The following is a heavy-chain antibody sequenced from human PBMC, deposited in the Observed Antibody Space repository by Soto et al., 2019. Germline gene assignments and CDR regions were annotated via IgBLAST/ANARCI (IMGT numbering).Heavy chain of an antibody. CDR2: IWYDGSNK. V-gene: IGHV3-33*01. J-gene: IGHJ4*02. Sequence: QVQLVESGGGVVQPGRSLRLSCAASGFTFSSYGMHWVRQAPGKGLEWVAVIWYDGSNKYYADSVKGRFTISRDNSKNTLYLQMNSLRAEDTAVYYCARDTGSEGGYSPRNGCDYWGQGTLVTVSS. D-gene: IGHD6-25*01. CDR1: GFTFSSYG. CDR3: ARDTGSEGGYSPRNGCDY.